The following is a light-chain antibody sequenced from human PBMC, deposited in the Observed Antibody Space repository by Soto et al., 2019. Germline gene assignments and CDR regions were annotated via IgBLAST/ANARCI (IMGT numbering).Light chain of an antibody. J-gene: IGKJ5*01. CDR3: KQFYSAPIT. CDR1: QTIKNY. CDR2: SAY. Sequence: DIQMSQSPSSLSASVGDSVTITCRASQTIKNYLNWYQQKPGRAPNLLIYSAYTLHSGVQSRFSGTKSATDFTLTITSLQPEDFATYYCKQFYSAPITFCQGTRLEIK. V-gene: IGKV1-39*01.